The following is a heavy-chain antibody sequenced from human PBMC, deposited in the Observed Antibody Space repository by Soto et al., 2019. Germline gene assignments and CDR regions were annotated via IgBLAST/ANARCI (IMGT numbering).Heavy chain of an antibody. J-gene: IGHJ4*02. D-gene: IGHD6-13*01. Sequence: ASVKVSCKASGYTFTGYYMHWVRQAPGQGLEWMGWINPNSGGTNYAQKFQGWVTMTRDTSISTAYMELSRLRSDDTAVYYCARPSIAAAGNGSYFDYCGQGTLVTVPS. CDR2: INPNSGGT. CDR1: GYTFTGYY. V-gene: IGHV1-2*04. CDR3: ARPSIAAAGNGSYFDY.